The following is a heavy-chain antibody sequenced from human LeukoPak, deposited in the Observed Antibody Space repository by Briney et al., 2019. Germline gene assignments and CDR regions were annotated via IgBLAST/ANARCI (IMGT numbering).Heavy chain of an antibody. J-gene: IGHJ3*01. Sequence: ASVKVSCKASGYTFTSDDINWVRQATGQGLEWMGWMNPKGGNTGYAQNFQGRVTMARNTSISTAYMELSSLTSADTAVYYCARIRGFSYGLAFDLWGQGTMVTVSS. CDR2: MNPKGGNT. CDR3: ARIRGFSYGLAFDL. V-gene: IGHV1-8*01. CDR1: GYTFTSDD. D-gene: IGHD5-18*01.